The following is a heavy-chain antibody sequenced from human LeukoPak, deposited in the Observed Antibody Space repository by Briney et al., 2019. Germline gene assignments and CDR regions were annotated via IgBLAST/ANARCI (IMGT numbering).Heavy chain of an antibody. V-gene: IGHV3-7*01. J-gene: IGHJ6*03. CDR1: GFTFSHYW. D-gene: IGHD6-13*01. Sequence: GGSLRLSCAASGFTFSHYWMSWVRQAPGKGLEWVANINTDGSEKYYVDSVKGRFTISRDNAKNSLYLQMNSLRAEDTAVYYCARDIAAAGLMDVWGKGTTVTVSS. CDR2: INTDGSEK. CDR3: ARDIAAAGLMDV.